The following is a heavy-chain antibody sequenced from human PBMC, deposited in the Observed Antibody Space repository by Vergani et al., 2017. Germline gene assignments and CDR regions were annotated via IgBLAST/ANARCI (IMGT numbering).Heavy chain of an antibody. CDR3: ARPVIVATIRGAFDY. Sequence: QVQLVQSGAEVQKPGASVKVSCKASGYTFTGYYMHWVRQAPGQGLEWMGWINPNSGGTNYAQKFQGRVTMTRDTSISTAYMELSRLRSDDTAVYYCARPVIVATIRGAFDYWGQGTLVTVSS. D-gene: IGHD5-12*01. V-gene: IGHV1-2*02. J-gene: IGHJ4*02. CDR1: GYTFTGYY. CDR2: INPNSGGT.